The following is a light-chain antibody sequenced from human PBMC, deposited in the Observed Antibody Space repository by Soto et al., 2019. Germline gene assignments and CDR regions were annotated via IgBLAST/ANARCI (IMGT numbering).Light chain of an antibody. CDR2: KDT. J-gene: IGLJ2*01. V-gene: IGLV3-25*03. Sequence: SYELTQPPSVSVSPGQTASITCSGDTVPKKYAYWYQQKPGQAPVLVMSKDTVRSSGIPERFSASSSGTTVTLTISGVQAEDEADYYCQSSDNSTSYVVFGGGTKVTVL. CDR1: TVPKKY. CDR3: QSSDNSTSYVV.